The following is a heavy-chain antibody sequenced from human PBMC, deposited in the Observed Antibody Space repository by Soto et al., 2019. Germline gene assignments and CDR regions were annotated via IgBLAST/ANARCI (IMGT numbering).Heavy chain of an antibody. CDR2: ISYDGSNK. J-gene: IGHJ4*02. V-gene: IGHV3-30-3*01. Sequence: QVQLVESGGGVVQPGRSLRLSCAASGFTFSSYAMHWVRQAPGKGLEWVAVISYDGSNKYYADSVKGRFTISRDNSKDQVYLQMSSLRAEDTAVYYCARDFRGGKERQQLVRGGGYWGQGTLVTVSS. CDR1: GFTFSSYA. CDR3: ARDFRGGKERQQLVRGGGY. D-gene: IGHD6-13*01.